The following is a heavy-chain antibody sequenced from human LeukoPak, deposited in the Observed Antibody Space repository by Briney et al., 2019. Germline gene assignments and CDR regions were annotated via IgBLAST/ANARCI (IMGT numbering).Heavy chain of an antibody. D-gene: IGHD3-22*01. CDR3: ASTYDSSGQPPAY. Sequence: GGSLRLSCAAPGFTFSSYWMSWVRQAPGKGLEWVANIKQDGSEKYYVDSVKGRFTISRDNAKNSLYLQMNSLRAEDTAVYYCASTYDSSGQPPAYWGQGTLVTVSS. J-gene: IGHJ4*02. CDR1: GFTFSSYW. V-gene: IGHV3-7*01. CDR2: IKQDGSEK.